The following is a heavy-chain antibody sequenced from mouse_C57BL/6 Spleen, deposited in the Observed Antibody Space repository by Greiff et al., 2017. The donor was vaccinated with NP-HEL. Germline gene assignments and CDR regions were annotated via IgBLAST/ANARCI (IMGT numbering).Heavy chain of an antibody. J-gene: IGHJ2*01. CDR1: GYTFTSYG. V-gene: IGHV1-81*01. CDR3: ARGGFITTVTGFDY. Sequence: QVQLQQSGAELARPGASVKLSCKASGYTFTSYGISWVKQRTGQGLEWIGEIYPRSGNTYYNEKFKGKATLTADKSSSTAYMELRSLTSEDSAVYFCARGGFITTVTGFDYWGQGTTLTVSS. CDR2: IYPRSGNT. D-gene: IGHD1-1*01.